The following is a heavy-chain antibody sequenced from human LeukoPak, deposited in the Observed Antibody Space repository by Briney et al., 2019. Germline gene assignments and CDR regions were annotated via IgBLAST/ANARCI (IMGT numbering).Heavy chain of an antibody. CDR1: GYTFNRHG. D-gene: IGHD6-19*01. CDR3: ARDPSNTSGWYIYFDY. V-gene: IGHV1-18*01. Sequence: ASVKVSCKASGYTFNRHGISWARQAPGQGLEWMGWISAYNGDTRYAQKFQGRVTLTIDTSTSTAYMELRSLTSDDTAMYYCARDPSNTSGWYIYFDYWGQGTPVAVSS. CDR2: ISAYNGDT. J-gene: IGHJ4*02.